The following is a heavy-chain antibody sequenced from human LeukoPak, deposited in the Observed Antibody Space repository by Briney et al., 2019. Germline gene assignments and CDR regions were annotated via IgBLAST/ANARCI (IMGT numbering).Heavy chain of an antibody. Sequence: GGSLRLSCAASGFTFAEYGMSWVRQTPGKGLEWVSGIDWTGANTGYADSVRGRFTISRDNAKNSLYLQMNSLRADDTALYYCARRAMIVVATPAVDYWGQGTLVTVSS. V-gene: IGHV3-20*04. J-gene: IGHJ4*02. CDR3: ARRAMIVVATPAVDY. D-gene: IGHD3-22*01. CDR2: IDWTGANT. CDR1: GFTFAEYG.